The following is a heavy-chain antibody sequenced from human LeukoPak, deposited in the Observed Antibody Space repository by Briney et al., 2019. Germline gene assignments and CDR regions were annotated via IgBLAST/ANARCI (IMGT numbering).Heavy chain of an antibody. J-gene: IGHJ4*02. CDR3: AKDYFGNYGDFFDY. CDR1: GFTFSNHA. D-gene: IGHD4-17*01. V-gene: IGHV3-23*05. CDR2: ITSSGSDT. Sequence: GGSLRLSCAASGFTFSNHAMSWVRQAPGKGLEWVSGITSSGSDTYYADSVKGRFTISRDNSKNTLYLQMNSLRAEDTALYYCAKDYFGNYGDFFDYWGQGTLVTVSS.